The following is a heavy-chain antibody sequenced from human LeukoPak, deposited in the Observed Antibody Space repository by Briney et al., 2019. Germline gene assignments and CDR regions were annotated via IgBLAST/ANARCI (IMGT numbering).Heavy chain of an antibody. CDR2: INPNSGGT. CDR3: ARELYPDS. CDR1: GYTFTGYY. D-gene: IGHD2-2*02. V-gene: IGHV1-2*02. Sequence: ASVKVPCKASGYTFTGYYLHWVRQAPGQGLEWVGWINPNSGGTNYAQKFQGRVTMTRDTSISTAYMELSRLRSDDTAVYFCARELYPDSWGQGTLVTVSS. J-gene: IGHJ4*02.